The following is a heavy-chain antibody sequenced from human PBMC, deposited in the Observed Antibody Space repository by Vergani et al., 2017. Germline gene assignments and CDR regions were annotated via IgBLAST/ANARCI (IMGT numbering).Heavy chain of an antibody. D-gene: IGHD3-10*01. J-gene: IGHJ6*03. CDR1: GFKFSDHY. CDR2: ISPGASTV. V-gene: IGHV3-11*04. Sequence: LEESGGGSVKPGGSLRLSCAASGFKFSDHYMSWIRQAPGKGLEWVSHISPGASTVSYTDSVTGRFTVSRDNSKNTLDLQMNSLRTQDTAVYYCAKAGSVTSGSLQYNFYMDVWGKGTTVTVS. CDR3: AKAGSVTSGSLQYNFYMDV.